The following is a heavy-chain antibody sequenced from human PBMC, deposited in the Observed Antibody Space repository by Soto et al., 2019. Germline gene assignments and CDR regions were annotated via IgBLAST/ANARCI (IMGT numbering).Heavy chain of an antibody. V-gene: IGHV1-18*01. CDR1: GYTFTSSG. CDR3: ARAFFYQGSDSRGYSFAAFDF. Sequence: QVQLVQSGAEVKKPGASVKVSCKASGYTFTSSGMSWVRQAPGQGLEWMGWISAHTGSSEYAQRLQGRVTMTTGRSKSPAYTELRSLRSDDTAVYYCARAFFYQGSDSRGYSFAAFDFWGPGTLVTVSS. J-gene: IGHJ3*01. D-gene: IGHD3-22*01. CDR2: ISAHTGSS.